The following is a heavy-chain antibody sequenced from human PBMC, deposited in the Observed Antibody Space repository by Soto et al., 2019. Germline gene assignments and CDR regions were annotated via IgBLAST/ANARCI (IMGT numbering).Heavy chain of an antibody. CDR1: GFTFSSYS. Sequence: EVQLVESGGGLVQPGGSLRLSCAASGFTFSSYSMNWVRQAPGKGLEWVSYISSSSSTIYYADSVKGRVTISRDNAKNSLYLQMNSLRAEDKAVYYCARDQQYDFWSGYPPDAFDIWGQGTMVTVSS. V-gene: IGHV3-48*01. CDR2: ISSSSSTI. CDR3: ARDQQYDFWSGYPPDAFDI. D-gene: IGHD3-3*01. J-gene: IGHJ3*02.